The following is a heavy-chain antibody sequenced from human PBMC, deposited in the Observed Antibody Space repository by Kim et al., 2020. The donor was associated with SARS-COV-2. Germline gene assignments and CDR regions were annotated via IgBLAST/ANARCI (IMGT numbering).Heavy chain of an antibody. Sequence: SETLSLTCTVSGGSISSSSYYWGWIRQPPGKGLEWIGSIYYSGSTYYNPSLKSRVTISVDTSKNQFSLKLSSVTAADTAVYYCAAGHTAYSSSWYYYYYGMDVWGQGTTVTVSS. V-gene: IGHV4-39*01. J-gene: IGHJ6*02. CDR2: IYYSGST. CDR3: AAGHTAYSSSWYYYYYGMDV. CDR1: GGSISSSSYY. D-gene: IGHD6-13*01.